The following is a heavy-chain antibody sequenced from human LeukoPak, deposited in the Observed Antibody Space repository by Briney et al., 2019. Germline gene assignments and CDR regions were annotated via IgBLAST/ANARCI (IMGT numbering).Heavy chain of an antibody. D-gene: IGHD1-26*01. CDR2: ISSSSSYI. CDR1: GFTFSSYS. Sequence: PGGSLRLSCAASGFTFSSYSMNWVRQAPGKGLEWVSSISSSSSYIYYADSVKGRFTISRDNAKNTLFLQMNSLRAEDTAVYYCAREAKVGGALQYWGQGILVTVSS. J-gene: IGHJ4*02. CDR3: AREAKVGGALQY. V-gene: IGHV3-21*01.